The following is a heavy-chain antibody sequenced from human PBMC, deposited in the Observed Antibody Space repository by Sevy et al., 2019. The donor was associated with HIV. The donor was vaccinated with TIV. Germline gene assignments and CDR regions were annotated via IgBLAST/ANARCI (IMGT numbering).Heavy chain of an antibody. D-gene: IGHD1-26*01. Sequence: GGSLRLSCAASGFTFSSYTMHWVRQAPGKGLEWVAFISYDGGRKYYADSVKGRFTISRDNSKNTLYLQMKNLRAEDTAVFYCARDLALNGSYSWLAYWGQGTLVTVSS. J-gene: IGHJ4*02. V-gene: IGHV3-30*14. CDR1: GFTFSSYT. CDR3: ARDLALNGSYSWLAY. CDR2: ISYDGGRK.